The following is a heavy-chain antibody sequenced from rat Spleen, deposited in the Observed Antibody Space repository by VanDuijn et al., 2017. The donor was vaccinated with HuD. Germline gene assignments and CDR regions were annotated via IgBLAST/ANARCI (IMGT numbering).Heavy chain of an antibody. CDR3: TAYSSYTYWYFDF. Sequence: EVQPVDHGRVLVQPGRSLKLSCAPSGFSFSIYGMAWVRQAPTQGLEWVATISPSGGSTYYRDSVKGRFTISRDNAKSTLYLQMNSLRSEDTATYYCTAYSSYTYWYFDFWGPGTMVTVSS. CDR2: ISPSGGST. D-gene: IGHD1-2*01. V-gene: IGHV5-27*01. CDR1: GFSFSIYG. J-gene: IGHJ1*01.